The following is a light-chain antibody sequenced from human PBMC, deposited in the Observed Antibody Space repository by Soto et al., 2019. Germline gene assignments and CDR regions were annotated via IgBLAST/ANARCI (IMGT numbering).Light chain of an antibody. V-gene: IGKV1-39*01. CDR3: RQLRMYPST. J-gene: IGKJ1*01. CDR1: QSISRS. CDR2: AAS. Sequence: DIPITQSPSSLSASVGDRVPLTCWSSQSISRSLNWYQQKPGMAPKLLIYAASRLQDGVSSRFSGSGSGTDFALTITSLQAEDFATYYCRQLRMYPSTFGQGTKVDI.